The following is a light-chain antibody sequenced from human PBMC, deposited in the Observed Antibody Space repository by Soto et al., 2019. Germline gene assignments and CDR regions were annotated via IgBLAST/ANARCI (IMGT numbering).Light chain of an antibody. CDR2: DAS. CDR1: QNVNYN. Sequence: IVMTQAPATLSVSPGERATLSCRASQNVNYNLAWYQQKPGQAPSLLIHDASIRATAIPARFSGSGSGTELTLTISSLQSEDFAVYYCQQYNNWPRTFGQGTKVDIK. V-gene: IGKV3-15*01. CDR3: QQYNNWPRT. J-gene: IGKJ1*01.